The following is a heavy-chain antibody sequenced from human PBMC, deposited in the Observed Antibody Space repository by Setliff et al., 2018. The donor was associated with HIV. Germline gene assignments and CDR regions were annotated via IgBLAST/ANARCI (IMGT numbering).Heavy chain of an antibody. Sequence: SETLSLTCTVSGGSIRSHYWNWIRQSPGKGLEWIAYFYYSGSPNYNPSLKSRVTMSVDTSKSQFSLKLSSLTAADTAVYYCARGRTQWPNYNYFDPWGLGTLVTVS. D-gene: IGHD6-19*01. CDR3: ARGRTQWPNYNYFDP. CDR1: GGSIRSHY. V-gene: IGHV4-59*08. J-gene: IGHJ5*02. CDR2: FYYSGSP.